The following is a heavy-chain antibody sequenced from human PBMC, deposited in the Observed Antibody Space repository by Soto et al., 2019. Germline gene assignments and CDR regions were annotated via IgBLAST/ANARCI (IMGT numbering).Heavy chain of an antibody. CDR2: INHSGST. Sequence: SETLSLTCAVYGGSFSGYYWSWIRQPPGKGLEWIGEINHSGSTNYNPSLKSRVTISVDTSKNQFSLKLSSVTAADTAVYYCARARGYGSGSYYKLWGQGTLVTVSS. CDR3: ARARGYGSGSYYKL. J-gene: IGHJ4*02. D-gene: IGHD3-10*01. V-gene: IGHV4-34*01. CDR1: GGSFSGYY.